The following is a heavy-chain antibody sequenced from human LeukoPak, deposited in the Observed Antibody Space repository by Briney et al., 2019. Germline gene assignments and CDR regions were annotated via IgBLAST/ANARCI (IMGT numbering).Heavy chain of an antibody. Sequence: ASVKVSCKASGYTFTGYYMHWVRQAPGQGLEWRGWINPNSGGTNYAQKFQGWVTMTRDTSISTAYMELSRLRSEDTAVYYCARDGSSSWRLSYYYGMDVWGQGTTVTVSS. J-gene: IGHJ6*02. CDR1: GYTFTGYY. V-gene: IGHV1-2*04. CDR2: INPNSGGT. D-gene: IGHD6-13*01. CDR3: ARDGSSSWRLSYYYGMDV.